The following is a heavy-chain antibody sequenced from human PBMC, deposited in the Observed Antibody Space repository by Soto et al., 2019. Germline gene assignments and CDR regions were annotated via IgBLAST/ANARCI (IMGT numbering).Heavy chain of an antibody. D-gene: IGHD1-1*01. Sequence: TLSLTYAVSGGSISRGGYSWSWIRQPPGKGLEWIGYMYHSGSTYYNPSLKSRVTISIDRSKNQFSLKLSSVTAADTAVYYCAEVHAYWGQGILVTVPQ. V-gene: IGHV4-30-2*01. J-gene: IGHJ4*02. CDR2: MYHSGST. CDR3: AEVHAY. CDR1: GGSISRGGYS.